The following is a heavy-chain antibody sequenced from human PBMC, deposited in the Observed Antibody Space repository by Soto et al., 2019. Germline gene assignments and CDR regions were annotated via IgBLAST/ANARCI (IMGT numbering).Heavy chain of an antibody. Sequence: QVQLVQSGAEVKKPGSSVKVSCKASGGTFSSYAISWVRQAPGQGLEWMGGIIPIFGTANYAQKFQGRVTITADESTSTAYMELSSLRSEDTAVYYCARDLEDYYDSSGYSGYFDYWGQGTLVTVSS. D-gene: IGHD3-22*01. CDR2: IIPIFGTA. CDR1: GGTFSSYA. V-gene: IGHV1-69*01. CDR3: ARDLEDYYDSSGYSGYFDY. J-gene: IGHJ4*02.